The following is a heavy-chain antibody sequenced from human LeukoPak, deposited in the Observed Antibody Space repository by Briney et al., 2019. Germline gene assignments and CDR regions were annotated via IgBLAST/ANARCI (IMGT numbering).Heavy chain of an antibody. J-gene: IGHJ6*03. CDR1: GGTFSSYA. CDR3: ARDGLEQQLVYYYYYMDV. Sequence: ASVKVSCKASGGTFSSYAISWVRQAPGQGLEWMGGIIPIFGTANYAQKFQGRVTITADESTSTAYMELSSLRSEDTAVYYCARDGLEQQLVYYYYYMDVWGKGTTVTVSS. CDR2: IIPIFGTA. V-gene: IGHV1-69*13. D-gene: IGHD6-13*01.